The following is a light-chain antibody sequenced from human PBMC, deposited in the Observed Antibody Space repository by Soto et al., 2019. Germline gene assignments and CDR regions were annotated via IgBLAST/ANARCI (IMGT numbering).Light chain of an antibody. CDR2: KAS. CDR1: QSISTW. V-gene: IGKV1-5*03. J-gene: IGKJ1*01. CDR3: QQYSSYSPWL. Sequence: DIQVAQSPSTLSASVEDRVTITCRASQSISTWLAWYQHKPGTAPKLLIYKASTLDRGVSSRFSGSGSETEFTLTISSLQPEDSATYYCQQYSSYSPWLFGQGTKVEI.